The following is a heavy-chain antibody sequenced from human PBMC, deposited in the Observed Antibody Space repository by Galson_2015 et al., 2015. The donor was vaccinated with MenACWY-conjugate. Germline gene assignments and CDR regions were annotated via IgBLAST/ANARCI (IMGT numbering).Heavy chain of an antibody. CDR1: GFTFNNAW. CDR2: IKSKTDGGTT. CDR3: TAPLYGGSHYYFYGMDV. Sequence: SLRLSCAASGFTFNNAWMSWVRQAPGKGLEWVGRIKSKTDGGTTEYAAPVKGRFTISRVDSKNTLYLQMNSLKTEDTGVYFCTAPLYGGSHYYFYGMDVWGQGTTVTVSS. D-gene: IGHD1-26*01. J-gene: IGHJ6*02. V-gene: IGHV3-15*01.